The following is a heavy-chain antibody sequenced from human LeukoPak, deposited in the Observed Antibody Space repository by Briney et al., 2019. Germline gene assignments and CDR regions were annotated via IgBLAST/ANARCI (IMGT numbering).Heavy chain of an antibody. D-gene: IGHD4-17*01. Sequence: GRSLRLSCAASGFTFDDYAMHWVRQAPGKGLEWVSGISWNSGSIGYADSVKGRFTISRDNAKNSLYLQMNSLRAEDTALYYCAKFASDDYGVSDAFDIWGRGTMVTVSS. J-gene: IGHJ3*02. CDR2: ISWNSGSI. CDR3: AKFASDDYGVSDAFDI. CDR1: GFTFDDYA. V-gene: IGHV3-9*01.